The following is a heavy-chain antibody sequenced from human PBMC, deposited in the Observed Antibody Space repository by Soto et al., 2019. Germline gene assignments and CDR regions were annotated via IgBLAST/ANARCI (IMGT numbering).Heavy chain of an antibody. V-gene: IGHV4-34*01. D-gene: IGHD3-22*01. J-gene: IGHJ4*02. CDR3: ARARGYYYFED. CDR2: INHSGST. CDR1: GGSFSGYY. Sequence: SETLSLTCAVYGGSFSGYYWSWIRQPPGKGLEWIGEINHSGSTNYNPSLKSRVTISVDTSKNQFSLKLSSVTAADTAVYYCARARGYYYFEDWGQGTLVTVSS.